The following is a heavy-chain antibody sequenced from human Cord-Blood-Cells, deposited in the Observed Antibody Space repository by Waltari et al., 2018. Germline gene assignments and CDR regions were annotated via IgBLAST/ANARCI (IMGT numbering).Heavy chain of an antibody. J-gene: IGHJ3*02. CDR1: GFTFSSYG. Sequence: QVQRVESGGGVVQPGRSLRHSCAASGFTFSSYGMHWVRQAPGKGLEWVAVISYDGSNKYYADSVKGRFTISRDNSKNTLYLQMNSLRAEDTAVYYCAKDLESAARGAFDIWGQGTMVTVSS. D-gene: IGHD6-6*01. CDR3: AKDLESAARGAFDI. CDR2: ISYDGSNK. V-gene: IGHV3-30*18.